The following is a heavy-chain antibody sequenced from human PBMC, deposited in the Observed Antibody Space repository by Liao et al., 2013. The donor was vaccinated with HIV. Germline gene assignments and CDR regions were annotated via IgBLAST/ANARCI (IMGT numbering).Heavy chain of an antibody. CDR2: VYYSGST. CDR3: ARGGGGKGFDS. CDR1: GGSVSTYQ. V-gene: IGHV4-59*02. Sequence: QVQLQESGPGLVKPSETLSLKCSVSGGSVSTYQWTWIRQPPGKRLEWIGHVYYSGSTNYNSSLKSRVTISADTSKNQFSLKVTYVTAADTAVYYCARGGGGKGFDSWGQGILVTVSS. J-gene: IGHJ4*02. D-gene: IGHD4-23*01.